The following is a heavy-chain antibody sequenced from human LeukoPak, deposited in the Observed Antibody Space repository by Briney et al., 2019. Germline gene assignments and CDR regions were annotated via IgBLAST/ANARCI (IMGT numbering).Heavy chain of an antibody. J-gene: IGHJ4*02. D-gene: IGHD3-22*01. Sequence: ASVKVSCRASGYTFTSYGISWVRQAPGQGLEWMGWISAYNGNTNYAQKLQGRVTMTTDTSTSTAYMELRSLRSDDTAVYYCARSGDSSGPYYFDYWGQGTLVTVSS. CDR1: GYTFTSYG. V-gene: IGHV1-18*01. CDR2: ISAYNGNT. CDR3: ARSGDSSGPYYFDY.